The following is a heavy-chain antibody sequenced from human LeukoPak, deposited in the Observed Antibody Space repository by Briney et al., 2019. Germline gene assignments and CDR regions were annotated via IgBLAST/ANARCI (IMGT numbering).Heavy chain of an antibody. V-gene: IGHV4-30-2*01. CDR3: ARTNGGKGPYFGY. D-gene: IGHD4-23*01. J-gene: IGHJ4*02. Sequence: SQTLSLTCAVSGGSISSGGYSWSWIRQPPGKGLEWIGYIYHSGSTYYNPSLKSRVTISVDRSKNQFSLKLSSVTAADTAVYYCARTNGGKGPYFGYWGQGTLVTVSS. CDR1: GGSISSGGYS. CDR2: IYHSGST.